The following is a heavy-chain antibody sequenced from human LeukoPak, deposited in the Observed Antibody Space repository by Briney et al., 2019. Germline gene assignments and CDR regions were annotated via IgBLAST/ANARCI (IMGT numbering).Heavy chain of an antibody. V-gene: IGHV4-59*01. CDR3: ATNYYGDAFDI. CDR1: GRSISSYY. CDR2: IYYSGST. D-gene: IGHD3-10*01. J-gene: IGHJ3*02. Sequence: SETLSLTCTVSGRSISSYYWSWIRQPPGKGLEWIGYIYYSGSTNYNPSLKSRVTISVDTSKNQFSLKLSSVTAADTAVYYCATNYYGDAFDIWGQGTMVTVSS.